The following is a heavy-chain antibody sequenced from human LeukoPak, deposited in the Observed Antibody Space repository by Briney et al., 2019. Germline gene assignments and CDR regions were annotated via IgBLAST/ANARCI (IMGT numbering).Heavy chain of an antibody. J-gene: IGHJ4*02. CDR3: ARQGYYGSGTYYSYFDY. Sequence: GGSLRLSCAASGFTFSSFSMNWVRQAPGKGLEWVSSISSGGDYKHYADSVKGRFTISGDNSKNTVYLQMNSLRAEDTAVYYCARQGYYGSGTYYSYFDYWGQGTLVTVSS. CDR1: GFTFSSFS. CDR2: ISSGGDYK. D-gene: IGHD3-10*01. V-gene: IGHV3-21*04.